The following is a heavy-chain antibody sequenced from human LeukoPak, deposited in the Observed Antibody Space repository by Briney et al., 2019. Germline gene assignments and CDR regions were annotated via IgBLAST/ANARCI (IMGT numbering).Heavy chain of an antibody. D-gene: IGHD5-12*01. CDR3: ARGPTNLGAFDI. V-gene: IGHV4-59*01. CDR2: IYYSGST. Sequence: SETLSLTCTVSGGSISSYYWSWIRQPPGKGLEWIGYIYYSGSTNYNPSLKSRVTISVDTSKNQFSLKLSSVTAADTAVYYCARGPTNLGAFDIWGQGTMVTVSS. J-gene: IGHJ3*02. CDR1: GGSISSYY.